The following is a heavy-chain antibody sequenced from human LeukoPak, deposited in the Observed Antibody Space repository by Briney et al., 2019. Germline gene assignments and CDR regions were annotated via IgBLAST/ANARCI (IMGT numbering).Heavy chain of an antibody. CDR2: ISGSGGST. J-gene: IGHJ4*02. V-gene: IGHV3-23*01. D-gene: IGHD5-12*01. CDR1: GFTFSGYA. Sequence: GGSLRLSCAASGFTFSGYAMSWVRQAPGKGLEWVSAISGSGGSTYYADSVKGRFTISRDNAKNSLYLQMNSLRAEDTAVYYCARDGRDGYNFDYWGQGTLVTVSS. CDR3: ARDGRDGYNFDY.